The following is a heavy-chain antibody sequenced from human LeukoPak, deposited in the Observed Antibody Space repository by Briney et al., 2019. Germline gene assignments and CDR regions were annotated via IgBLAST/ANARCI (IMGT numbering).Heavy chain of an antibody. Sequence: ASETLSLTCTVSGGSISSSSYYWGGLRQPPGKGLEWIGSIYYSGSTYYNPSLKSRVTISVDTSKNQFSLKLSSVTAADTAVYYCARLGSGSYYDSRGQFDYWGQGTLVTVSS. D-gene: IGHD1-26*01. CDR3: ARLGSGSYYDSRGQFDY. V-gene: IGHV4-39*07. J-gene: IGHJ4*02. CDR1: GGSISSSSYY. CDR2: IYYSGST.